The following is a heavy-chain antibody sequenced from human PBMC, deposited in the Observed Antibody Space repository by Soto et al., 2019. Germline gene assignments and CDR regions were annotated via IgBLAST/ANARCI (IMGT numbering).Heavy chain of an antibody. D-gene: IGHD3-16*02. Sequence: XVKVSGKASGYTFTSYGISWVRQAPGQGLEWMGWISAYNGNTNYAQKLQGRVTMTTDTSTSTAYMELRSLRSDETAVYYCAKPLGGVIVQDDDAFDIWGQGTMVTVSS. CDR1: GYTFTSYG. CDR2: ISAYNGNT. CDR3: AKPLGGVIVQDDDAFDI. J-gene: IGHJ3*02. V-gene: IGHV1-18*01.